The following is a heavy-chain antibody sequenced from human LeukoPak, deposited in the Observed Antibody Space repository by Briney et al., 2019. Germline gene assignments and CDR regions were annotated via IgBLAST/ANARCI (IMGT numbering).Heavy chain of an antibody. CDR2: ISTMRSYI. V-gene: IGHV3-21*01. CDR1: GLTLSSSS. J-gene: IGHJ4*02. CDR3: ARDNQAYYYDSSGYYRINFDY. D-gene: IGHD3-22*01. Sequence: GGCLRLSCVLSGLTLSSSSVGLVSPAAREGLGWVSSISTMRSYIYYADSVTGRFTISRDNAKSSLNLQMNSLRGEDTAVYYSARDNQAYYYDSSGYYRINFDYWGQGTLVTVSS.